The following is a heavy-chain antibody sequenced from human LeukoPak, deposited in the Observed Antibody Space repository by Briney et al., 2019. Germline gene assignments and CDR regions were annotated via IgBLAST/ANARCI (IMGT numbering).Heavy chain of an antibody. CDR3: ARDPRRRYCSSTSCRGDWFDP. V-gene: IGHV3-30-3*01. Sequence: GGSLRLSCAASGFTFSSYAMHWVRQAPGKGLEWVAVISYDGSNKYYADSVKGRFTISRDNSKNTLYLQMNSLRAEDTAVYYCARDPRRRYCSSTSCRGDWFDPWGQGTLVTVSS. J-gene: IGHJ5*02. CDR1: GFTFSSYA. CDR2: ISYDGSNK. D-gene: IGHD2-2*01.